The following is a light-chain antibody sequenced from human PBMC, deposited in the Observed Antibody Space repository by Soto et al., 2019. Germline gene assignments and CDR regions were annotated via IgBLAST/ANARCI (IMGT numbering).Light chain of an antibody. CDR3: QEAYTFSLA. CDR1: QGISSW. CDR2: TVS. J-gene: IGKJ4*01. V-gene: IGKV1-12*01. Sequence: DIQMPQSPSSVSASVGDRVTITCRASQGISSWLAWYQQKPGEAPKLLIYTVSSLQSGVPSRFCGSGSGTDFTLTIISLQPEDFASYYCQEAYTFSLALGGGSKVEIK.